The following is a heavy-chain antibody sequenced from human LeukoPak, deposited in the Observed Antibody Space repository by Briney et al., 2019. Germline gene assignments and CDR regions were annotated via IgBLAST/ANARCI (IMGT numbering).Heavy chain of an antibody. V-gene: IGHV3-23*01. D-gene: IGHD2-2*01. CDR1: GFTFSSYA. Sequence: GGSLRLSCAASGFTFSSYAMSWVRQAPGKGLEWVSAISGSGGSTYYADSVKGRFTISRDNSKNTLYLQMNSLRAADTAVYYCAKSRSIIVVVPAAIRDYWGQGTLVTVSS. CDR2: ISGSGGST. J-gene: IGHJ4*02. CDR3: AKSRSIIVVVPAAIRDY.